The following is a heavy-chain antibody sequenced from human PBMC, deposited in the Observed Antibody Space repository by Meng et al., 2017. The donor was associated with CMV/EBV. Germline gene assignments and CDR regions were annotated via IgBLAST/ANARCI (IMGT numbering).Heavy chain of an antibody. Sequence: ETLSLTCAASGFTFSSYWMSWVRQAPGKGLEWVANIKQDGSEKYYVDSVKGRFTISRDNAKNSLYLQMNSLRAEDTAVYYCARGDVPAPPFPYYYGMDVWGQGTTVTVSS. D-gene: IGHD2-2*01. CDR3: ARGDVPAPPFPYYYGMDV. V-gene: IGHV3-7*01. J-gene: IGHJ6*02. CDR2: IKQDGSEK. CDR1: GFTFSSYW.